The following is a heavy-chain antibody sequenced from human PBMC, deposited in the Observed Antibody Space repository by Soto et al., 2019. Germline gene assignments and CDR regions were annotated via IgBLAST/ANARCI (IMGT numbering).Heavy chain of an antibody. CDR3: VRNLNGIDP. J-gene: IGHJ5*02. CDR2: MNPNSGNT. CDR1: GYIFTSHD. Sequence: QVQLVQSGAEVKKPGASVKVSCRTSGYIFTSHDINWVRQATGQGFEWMGWMNPNSGNTGYAQKFQGRVTMTRDTSISTAYMELSSLRSEDTAIYYCVRNLNGIDPWGQGTLVTVSS. V-gene: IGHV1-8*02.